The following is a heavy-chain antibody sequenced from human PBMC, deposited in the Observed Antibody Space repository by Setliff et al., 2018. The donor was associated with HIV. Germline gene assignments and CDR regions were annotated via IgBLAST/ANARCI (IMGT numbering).Heavy chain of an antibody. V-gene: IGHV1-69*10. J-gene: IGHJ3*02. Sequence: SVKVSCKASGGTSSTHAMNWVRQAPGQGLEWMGQISSILEITDYAQKFQGRLTITADEPTNTIYMGLSGLRSEDTAVYYCAGPRGDEAFDIWGQGTTVTFSS. CDR3: AGPRGDEAFDI. CDR2: ISSILEIT. CDR1: GGTSSTHA. D-gene: IGHD3-10*01.